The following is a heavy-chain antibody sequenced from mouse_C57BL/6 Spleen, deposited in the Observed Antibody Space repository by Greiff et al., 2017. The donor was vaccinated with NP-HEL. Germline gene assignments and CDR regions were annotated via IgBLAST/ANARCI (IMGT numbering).Heavy chain of an antibody. J-gene: IGHJ2*01. Sequence: EVHLVESGGGLVKPGGSLKLSCAASGFTFSSYAMSWVRQTPEKRLEWVATISDGGSYTYYPDNVKGRFTISRDNAKNNLYLQMSHLKSEDTAMYYCASVTGGFDYWGKGTTLTVSS. CDR3: ASVTGGFDY. CDR2: ISDGGSYT. V-gene: IGHV5-4*01. CDR1: GFTFSSYA. D-gene: IGHD1-1*02.